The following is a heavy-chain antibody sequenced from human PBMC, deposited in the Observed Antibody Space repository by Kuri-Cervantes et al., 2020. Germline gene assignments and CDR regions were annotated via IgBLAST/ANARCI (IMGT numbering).Heavy chain of an antibody. V-gene: IGHV4-30-4*01. CDR2: IYYSGST. CDR1: GGSISSGDYY. J-gene: IGHJ4*02. CDR3: ARKSDERGEGIDY. D-gene: IGHD3-10*01. Sequence: LRLSCTVSGGSISSGDYYWSWIRQPPGKGLEWIAYIYYSGSTYYNPSLKSRVTISVDTSKNQFSLKLSSVTAADTAVYYCARKSDERGEGIDYRGQGTLVTVSS.